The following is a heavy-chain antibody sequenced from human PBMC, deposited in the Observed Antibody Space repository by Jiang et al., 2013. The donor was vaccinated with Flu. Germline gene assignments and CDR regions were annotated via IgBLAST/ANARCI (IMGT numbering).Heavy chain of an antibody. V-gene: IGHV5-51*01. CDR2: IYPGDSDT. D-gene: IGHD2-2*01. Sequence: EWMGIIYPGDSDTRYSPSFQGQVTISADKSISTAYLQWSSLKASDTAMYYCASSRQGGVCSSTSCPPADGAFDIWGQGTMVTVSS. CDR3: ASSRQGGVCSSTSCPPADGAFDI. J-gene: IGHJ3*02.